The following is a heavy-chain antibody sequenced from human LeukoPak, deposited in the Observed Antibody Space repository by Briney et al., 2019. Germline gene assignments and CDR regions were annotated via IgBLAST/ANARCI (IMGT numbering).Heavy chain of an antibody. Sequence: PSETLSLTCTVSGGSVSSRSYYWSWIRQPPGKGLEWIGYIYYSGSTNYNPSLKSRVTISVDTSKNQFSLKLSSVTAADTAVYYCARMYYYGSGSYYTLIDYWGQGTLVTVSS. CDR3: ARMYYYGSGSYYTLIDY. CDR1: GGSVSSRSYY. D-gene: IGHD3-10*01. J-gene: IGHJ4*02. CDR2: IYYSGST. V-gene: IGHV4-61*01.